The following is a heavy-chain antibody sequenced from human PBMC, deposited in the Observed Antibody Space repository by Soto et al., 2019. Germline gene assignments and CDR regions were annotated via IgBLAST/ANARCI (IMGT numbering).Heavy chain of an antibody. CDR1: GFTFSSYA. CDR2: ISGSGGST. CDR3: AKHGELWLYYYYYGMDV. D-gene: IGHD3-16*01. V-gene: IGHV3-23*01. Sequence: GGSLRLSCAASGFTFSSYAMSWVRQAPGKGLEWVSAISGSGGSTYYADSVKGRFTISRDNSKNTLYLQMNSLRAEDTAVYYCAKHGELWLYYYYYGMDVWGQGTTVTVSS. J-gene: IGHJ6*02.